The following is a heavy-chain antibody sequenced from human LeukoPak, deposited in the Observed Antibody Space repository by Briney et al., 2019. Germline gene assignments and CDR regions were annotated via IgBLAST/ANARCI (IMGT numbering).Heavy chain of an antibody. CDR3: ARVITMVRGHGSADAFDI. D-gene: IGHD3-10*01. Sequence: PSETLSLTCAVYGGSFSGYYWSWIRQPPGKGLEWIGEINHSGSTNYNPSLKSRVTISVDTSKNQFSLKLSSVTAADTAVYYCARVITMVRGHGSADAFDIWGQGTMVTVSS. J-gene: IGHJ3*02. CDR1: GGSFSGYY. V-gene: IGHV4-34*01. CDR2: INHSGST.